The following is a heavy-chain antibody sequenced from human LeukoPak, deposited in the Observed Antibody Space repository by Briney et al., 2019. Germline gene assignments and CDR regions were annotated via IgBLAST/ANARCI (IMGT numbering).Heavy chain of an antibody. Sequence: SETLSLTCTLSGVSITNYYSSWIRHPPGQGLGWIGYIYNSGNTKYNPSLKSRVTISVDTSKNQCSLKLTSVTAADTAVYYCARGGEVSWFDPWGQGTLVTVSS. CDR3: ARGGEVSWFDP. CDR1: GVSITNYY. D-gene: IGHD3-16*01. V-gene: IGHV4-59*01. CDR2: IYNSGNT. J-gene: IGHJ5*02.